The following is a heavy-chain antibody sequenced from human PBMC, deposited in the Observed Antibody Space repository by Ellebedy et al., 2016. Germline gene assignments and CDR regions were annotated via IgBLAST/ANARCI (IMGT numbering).Heavy chain of an antibody. Sequence: GSLRLXXTVSGGSISSYYWSWIRQPPGKGLEWLGYIYYSGSTNYNPSLKSRVTISVDTSKNQFSLKLSSVTAADTAVYYCARDINVATIALNYYGMDVWGQGTTVTVSS. V-gene: IGHV4-59*01. CDR3: ARDINVATIALNYYGMDV. CDR1: GGSISSYY. D-gene: IGHD5-12*01. J-gene: IGHJ6*02. CDR2: IYYSGST.